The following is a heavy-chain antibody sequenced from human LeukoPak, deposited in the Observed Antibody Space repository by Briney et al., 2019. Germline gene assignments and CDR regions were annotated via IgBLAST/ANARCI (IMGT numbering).Heavy chain of an antibody. J-gene: IGHJ4*02. Sequence: GGSLRLSCAASGFTFSSYWMSWVRQAPGKGLEWVANIKQDGSEKYYVDSVKGRFTISRDNAKNSLYLQMNSLRAEDTAVYYCASNTSPGLPAFDYWGQGTLVTVSS. CDR3: ASNTSPGLPAFDY. CDR2: IKQDGSEK. D-gene: IGHD5-12*01. V-gene: IGHV3-7*01. CDR1: GFTFSSYW.